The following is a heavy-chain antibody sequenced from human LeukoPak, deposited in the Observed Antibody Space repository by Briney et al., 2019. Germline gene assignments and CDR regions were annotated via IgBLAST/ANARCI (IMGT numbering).Heavy chain of an antibody. J-gene: IGHJ4*02. CDR1: GFTFSSYA. Sequence: GGSLRLSCAASGFTFSSYALSWVRQAPGKGLEWVSAISGSGGSTYYADSVRGWFTISRDNSKNTLYLQMNSLRAEDTAVYYCAKFDGSELRFLEWLLFDYWGQGTLVTVSS. V-gene: IGHV3-23*01. CDR3: AKFDGSELRFLEWLLFDY. D-gene: IGHD3-3*01. CDR2: ISGSGGST.